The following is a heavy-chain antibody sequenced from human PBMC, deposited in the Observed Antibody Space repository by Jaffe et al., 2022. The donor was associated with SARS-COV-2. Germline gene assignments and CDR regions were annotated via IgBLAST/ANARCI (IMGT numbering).Heavy chain of an antibody. Sequence: EVQLVESGGGLVKPGGSLRLSCAASGFTFSNAWMSWVRQAPGKGLEWVGRIKSKTDGGTTDYAAPVKGRFTISRDDSKNTLYLQMNSLKTEDTAVYYCTTGRAVAGTSLHYYYGMDVWGQGTTVTVSS. J-gene: IGHJ6*02. CDR3: TTGRAVAGTSLHYYYGMDV. CDR1: GFTFSNAW. D-gene: IGHD6-19*01. V-gene: IGHV3-15*01. CDR2: IKSKTDGGTT.